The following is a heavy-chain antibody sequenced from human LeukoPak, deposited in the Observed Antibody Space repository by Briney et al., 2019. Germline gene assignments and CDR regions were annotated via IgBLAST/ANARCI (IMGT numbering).Heavy chain of an antibody. CDR2: IYYSGST. CDR1: GGSISSSSYY. V-gene: IGHV4-39*01. Sequence: PSETLSLTCTVSGGSISSSSYYWGWIRQPPGKGLEWIGSIYYSGSTYYNPSLKSRVIISVDTSKNQFSLKLSSVTAADTAVYYCARFQWLGYYFDYWGQGTLVTVSS. CDR3: ARFQWLGYYFDY. D-gene: IGHD6-19*01. J-gene: IGHJ4*02.